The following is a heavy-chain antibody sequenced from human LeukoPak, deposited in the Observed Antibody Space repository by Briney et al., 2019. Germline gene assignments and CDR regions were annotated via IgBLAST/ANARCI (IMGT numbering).Heavy chain of an antibody. CDR2: IIPIFGTA. V-gene: IGHV1-69*13. CDR3: ARDSDILTGSPFDY. CDR1: GGTFSSYA. J-gene: IGHJ4*02. D-gene: IGHD3-9*01. Sequence: SVKVSCKASGGTFSSYAISWVRQAPGQGLEWMGGIIPIFGTANYAQKFQGRVTITADESTSTAYMELMSLRSEDTAVYYCARDSDILTGSPFDYWGQGTLVTVSS.